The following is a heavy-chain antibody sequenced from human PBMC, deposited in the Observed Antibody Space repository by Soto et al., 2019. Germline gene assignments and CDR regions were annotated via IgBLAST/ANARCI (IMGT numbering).Heavy chain of an antibody. D-gene: IGHD4-17*01. V-gene: IGHV1-69*01. CDR1: GGTFSSYA. Sequence: QVQLVQSGAEVKKPGSSVKVSCKASGGTFSSYAISWVRQAPGQGLEWMGGIIPIFGTANYAQKFQGRVTITGDESTSTAYMALSSLRSEDTAVYYCARGGLDYGDLYWYFDLWGRGTLVTVSS. J-gene: IGHJ2*01. CDR3: ARGGLDYGDLYWYFDL. CDR2: IIPIFGTA.